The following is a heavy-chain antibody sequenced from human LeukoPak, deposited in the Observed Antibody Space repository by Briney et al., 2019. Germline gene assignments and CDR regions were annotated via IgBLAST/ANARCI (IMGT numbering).Heavy chain of an antibody. V-gene: IGHV4-4*02. CDR3: ARGVPAADRHAFDI. CDR1: GGSISSTNW. CDR2: IYHSGIT. J-gene: IGHJ3*02. Sequence: PSGTLSLTCAVSGGSISSTNWWWSWVRKPPGKGLEWIGEIYHSGITNYNPSLKSRVTISVDKSKNQFSLKLSSVTAADTAVYYCARGVPAADRHAFDIWGQGTMVTVSS. D-gene: IGHD2-2*01.